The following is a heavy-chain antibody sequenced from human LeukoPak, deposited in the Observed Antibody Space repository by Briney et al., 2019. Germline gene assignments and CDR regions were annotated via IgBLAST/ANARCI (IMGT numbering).Heavy chain of an antibody. CDR2: INPNSGGT. Sequence: GASVKVSCKASGYTFTGYHMHWVRQAPGQGLEWMGWINPNSGGTNYAQKFQGRVTMTRDTSISTAYMELSRLRSDDTAVYYCALTVGYCSSTSCHNWFDPWGQGTLVTVSS. CDR1: GYTFTGYH. V-gene: IGHV1-2*02. CDR3: ALTVGYCSSTSCHNWFDP. J-gene: IGHJ5*02. D-gene: IGHD2-2*01.